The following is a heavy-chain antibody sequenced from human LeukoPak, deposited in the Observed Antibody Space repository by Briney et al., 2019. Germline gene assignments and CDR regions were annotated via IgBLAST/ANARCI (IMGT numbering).Heavy chain of an antibody. CDR1: GYTFTGYC. CDR3: ARDLAIVVVVAAKNWFDP. CDR2: INPNSGGT. V-gene: IGHV1-2*02. Sequence: ASVKVSCKASGYTFTGYCMHWVRQAPGQGLEWMGWINPNSGGTNYAQKFQGRVTMTRDTSISTAYMELSRLRSDDTAVYCCARDLAIVVVVAAKNWFDPWGQGTLVTVSS. J-gene: IGHJ5*02. D-gene: IGHD2-15*01.